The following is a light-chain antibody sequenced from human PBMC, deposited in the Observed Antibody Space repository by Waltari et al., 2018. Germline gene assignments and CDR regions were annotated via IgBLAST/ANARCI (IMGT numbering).Light chain of an antibody. V-gene: IGLV4-69*01. CDR3: QTWGNSFQWV. Sequence: QPVLTQSPSASASPGASVKLTCTLSSTYYTYAIAWHQQQPNRGPRYLLTVNSDGSHTKGDGIPDRFSGSRCGAEGHLSSSRLQSEDEADYYCQTWGNSFQWVFGGGTKLTIL. J-gene: IGLJ3*02. CDR2: VNSDGSH. CDR1: STYYTYA.